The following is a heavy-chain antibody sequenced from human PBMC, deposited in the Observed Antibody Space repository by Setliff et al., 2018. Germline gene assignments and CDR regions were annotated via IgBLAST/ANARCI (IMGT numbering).Heavy chain of an antibody. Sequence: GASVKVSCKVSGYTLTELSMHWVRQAPGKGLEWMGGFDPEDGETIYAQKFQGRATMTEDTSTDTAYMELSSLRSEDTAVYYCATLAFTYYYDSSGYYPHGYWGQGTLVTV. CDR1: GYTLTELS. CDR3: ATLAFTYYYDSSGYYPHGY. D-gene: IGHD3-22*01. J-gene: IGHJ4*02. V-gene: IGHV1-24*01. CDR2: FDPEDGET.